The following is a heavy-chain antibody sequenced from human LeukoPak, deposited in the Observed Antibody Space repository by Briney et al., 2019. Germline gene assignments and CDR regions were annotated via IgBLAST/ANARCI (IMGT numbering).Heavy chain of an antibody. CDR1: GFTFSSYA. V-gene: IGHV3-23*01. J-gene: IGHJ5*02. Sequence: GGSLRLSCAASGFTFSSYAMSWVRQAPGKGLEWVSAISGSGGSTYYADSVKGRFTISRDNSKNTLYLQMNSLRAADTAVYYCARDRLYDILTGYFNWFDPWGQGTLVTVSS. D-gene: IGHD3-9*01. CDR3: ARDRLYDILTGYFNWFDP. CDR2: ISGSGGST.